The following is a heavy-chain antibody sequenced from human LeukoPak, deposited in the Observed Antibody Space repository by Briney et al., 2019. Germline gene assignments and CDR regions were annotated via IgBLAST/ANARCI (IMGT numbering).Heavy chain of an antibody. CDR3: ARDVRSVVNNPPVDY. CDR1: GFTFSSYA. Sequence: GRSLRLSCAASGFTFSSYAMHWVRQAPGKGLEWVAVISYDGSNKYYADSVKGRFTISRDNSKNTLYLQMNSLRAEDTAVYYCARDVRSVVNNPPVDYWGQGTLVTVSS. J-gene: IGHJ4*02. V-gene: IGHV3-30-3*01. D-gene: IGHD3-22*01. CDR2: ISYDGSNK.